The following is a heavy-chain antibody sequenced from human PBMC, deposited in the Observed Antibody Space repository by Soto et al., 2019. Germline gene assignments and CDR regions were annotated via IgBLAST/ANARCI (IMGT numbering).Heavy chain of an antibody. CDR2: IYYSGST. J-gene: IGHJ4*02. CDR1: GGSISSGDYY. V-gene: IGHV4-30-4*01. Sequence: SETLSLTCTVSGGSISSGDYYLRWIRPPPGKGLEWIGYIYYSGSTYYNPSLKSRVTISVDTSKNQFSLKLSSVTAADTAVYYCARLLYSYEGLGFDYWGQGTLVTVSS. D-gene: IGHD5-18*01. CDR3: ARLLYSYEGLGFDY.